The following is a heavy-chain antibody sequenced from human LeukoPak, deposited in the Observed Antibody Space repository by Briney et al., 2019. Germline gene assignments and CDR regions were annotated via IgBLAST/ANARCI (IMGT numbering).Heavy chain of an antibody. Sequence: GASVKVSCKASGYTFTSYDINWVRQATGQGLEWMGWMNPNSGNTGYAQKFQGRVTMTRNTSISTAYMELSSLRSEDTAVYYCARVPRTKVSDERRRVLVYYYYGMDVWGQGTTVTVSS. CDR2: MNPNSGNT. D-gene: IGHD1-1*01. CDR3: ARVPRTKVSDERRRVLVYYYYGMDV. V-gene: IGHV1-8*01. J-gene: IGHJ6*02. CDR1: GYTFTSYD.